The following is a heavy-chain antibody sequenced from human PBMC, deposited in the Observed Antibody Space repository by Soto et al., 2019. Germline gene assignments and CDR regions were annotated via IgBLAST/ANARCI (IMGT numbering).Heavy chain of an antibody. D-gene: IGHD6-6*01. J-gene: IGHJ4*02. V-gene: IGHV4-59*01. CDR3: ARGPIHIAARPIDY. CDR1: GGSISSYY. Sequence: QVQLQESGPGLVKPSETLSLTCTVSGGSISSYYWSWIRQPQGKGLEWIGYIYYSGSTNYNPSLKSRVTISVATSKNQFSLKLSSVTAADTAVYYCARGPIHIAARPIDYWGQGTLVTVSS. CDR2: IYYSGST.